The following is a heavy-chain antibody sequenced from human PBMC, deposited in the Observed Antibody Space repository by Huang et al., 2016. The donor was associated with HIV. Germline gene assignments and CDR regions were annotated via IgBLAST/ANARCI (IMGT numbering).Heavy chain of an antibody. V-gene: IGHV4-39*01. CDR1: GGSITSSNHY. D-gene: IGHD2-2*01. CDR2: FYYSGDA. Sequence: QLHLQQSGPGLVRPSETLSLICTVSGGSITSSNHYWGWIRQTPGKGREWIGNFYYSGDAYYNPSLKKRVSISIDTSKSQFALRLSSVIATDTAVYYCASGEYGKNAYDIWGQGTVVTVSA. CDR3: ASGEYGKNAYDI. J-gene: IGHJ3*02.